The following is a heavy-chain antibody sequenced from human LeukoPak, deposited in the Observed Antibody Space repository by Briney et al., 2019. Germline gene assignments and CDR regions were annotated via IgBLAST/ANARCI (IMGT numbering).Heavy chain of an antibody. CDR1: GFTFSNAW. Sequence: GGSLRLSCAASGFTFSNAWMNWVRQAPGKGLEWVGRIKSKTDGGTTDYAAPVKGRFTISRDDSKNTLYLQMNSLKTEDTAVYYCTTESGDIVLKNYSGYDSLDYWGQGTLVTVSS. CDR2: IKSKTDGGTT. D-gene: IGHD5-12*01. V-gene: IGHV3-15*07. J-gene: IGHJ4*02. CDR3: TTESGDIVLKNYSGYDSLDY.